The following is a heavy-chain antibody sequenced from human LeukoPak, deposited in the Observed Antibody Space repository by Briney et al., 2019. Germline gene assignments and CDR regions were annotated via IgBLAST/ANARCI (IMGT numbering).Heavy chain of an antibody. J-gene: IGHJ2*01. CDR3: ARDRGVPAARPFDL. CDR2: ISSSSSYI. CDR1: GFTFSSYS. Sequence: GSLRLSCAASGFTFSSYSMNWVRQAPGKGLEWVSSISSSSSYIYYADSVKGRFTISRDNAKNSLYLQMNSLRAEDTAVYYCARDRGVPAARPFDLWGRGTLVTVSS. D-gene: IGHD2-2*01. V-gene: IGHV3-21*01.